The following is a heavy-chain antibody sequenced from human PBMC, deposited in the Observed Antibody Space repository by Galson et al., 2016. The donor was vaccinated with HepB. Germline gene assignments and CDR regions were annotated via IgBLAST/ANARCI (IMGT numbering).Heavy chain of an antibody. D-gene: IGHD2-21*01. J-gene: IGHJ3*02. Sequence: QSGAEVKKPGESLKISCKASGYSFTTFWIGWVRHMPGKGLEWMGIMYPGDSDTTYNPSFQGQVTMSADKSISTAYLQWTRLKASDTAMYYCVRPRAFGDVDAFDIWGLGTMVTVSS. CDR2: MYPGDSDT. CDR3: VRPRAFGDVDAFDI. V-gene: IGHV5-51*01. CDR1: GYSFTTFW.